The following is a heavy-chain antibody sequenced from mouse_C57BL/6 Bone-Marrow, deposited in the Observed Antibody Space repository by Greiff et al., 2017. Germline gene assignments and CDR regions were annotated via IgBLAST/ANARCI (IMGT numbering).Heavy chain of an antibody. D-gene: IGHD1-1*01. J-gene: IGHJ1*03. CDR1: GFNIKDAY. Sequence: VQLQQSGAELVRPGASVKLSCTASGFNIKDAYMHWVKQRPEQGLEWIGWFDPENGVTEYASKFQGKATITADPSSNTAYLQLSSLTSEDTAVSYCTTRYSSSHWYFDVWGTGTTVTVSS. CDR2: FDPENGVT. CDR3: TTRYSSSHWYFDV. V-gene: IGHV14-4*01.